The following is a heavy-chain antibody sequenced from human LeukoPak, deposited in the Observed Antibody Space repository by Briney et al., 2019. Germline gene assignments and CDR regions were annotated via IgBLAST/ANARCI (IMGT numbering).Heavy chain of an antibody. V-gene: IGHV4-61*08. D-gene: IGHD3-10*01. CDR1: GGSISSGGYY. CDR3: ARESTGDYYGSGSYYNVLDY. CDR2: IYYSGST. J-gene: IGHJ4*02. Sequence: PSETLSLTCTVSGGSISSGGYYWSWIRQHPGKGLEWIGYIYYSGSTNSNPSLKSRVTISVDTSKNQFSLKLSSVTAADTAVYYCARESTGDYYGSGSYYNVLDYWGQGTLVTVSS.